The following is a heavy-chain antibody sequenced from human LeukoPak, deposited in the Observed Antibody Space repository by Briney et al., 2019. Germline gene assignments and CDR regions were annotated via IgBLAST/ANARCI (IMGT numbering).Heavy chain of an antibody. CDR3: ARRWNYGRKDDIAT. CDR2: INDNGRI. D-gene: IGHD1-7*01. CDR1: GGSLSNYY. Sequence: SETLSLTCAVYGGSLSNYYWSWLRQPPGKGLEWIGEINDNGRINYNPSLMSRVTVSVDPSKNQFSLSLTSVTATDTAVYYCARRWNYGRKDDIATWGAGDTGSVSS. V-gene: IGHV4-34*01. J-gene: IGHJ6*04.